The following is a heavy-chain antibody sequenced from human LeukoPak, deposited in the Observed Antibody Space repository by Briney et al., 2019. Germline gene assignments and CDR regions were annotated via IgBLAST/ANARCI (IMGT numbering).Heavy chain of an antibody. CDR1: GGSISSYY. CDR2: IYYSGST. Sequence: PSETLCLTCTVSGGSISSYYWSWIRQPPGKGLEWIVDIYYSGSTNYNPSLKSRVTISVDTSNNQFSLKLSSVTAADTAVYYCARDHRLPAAPGYYYYGMDVWGQGTTVTVSS. V-gene: IGHV4-59*01. J-gene: IGHJ6*02. CDR3: ARDHRLPAAPGYYYYGMDV. D-gene: IGHD2-2*01.